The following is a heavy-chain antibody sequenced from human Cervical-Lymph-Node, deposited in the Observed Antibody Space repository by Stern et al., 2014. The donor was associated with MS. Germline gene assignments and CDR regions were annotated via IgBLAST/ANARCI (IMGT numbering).Heavy chain of an antibody. V-gene: IGHV4-59*01. J-gene: IGHJ5*02. D-gene: IGHD6-13*01. CDR1: GGSISSYY. CDR3: GRVSSAAGVDP. Sequence: QVQLQESGPGLVKPSETLSLTCTVSGGSISSYYWSWIRQPPGKGLELIGDIYYSGSTNYKPSLKSRVTLSVDTSKNQFSLKLSSVTAADTAVYYCGRVSSAAGVDPWGQGTLVTVSS. CDR2: IYYSGST.